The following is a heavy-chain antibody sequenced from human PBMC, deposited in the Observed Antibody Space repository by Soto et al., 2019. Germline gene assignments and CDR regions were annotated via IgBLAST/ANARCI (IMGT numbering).Heavy chain of an antibody. CDR1: GGTFSTYA. J-gene: IGHJ6*02. CDR3: ARVDEMATIRHYYYYGMDV. V-gene: IGHV1-69*12. D-gene: IGHD5-12*01. CDR2: IIPIFGTA. Sequence: QVQLVQSGAEVKKPGSSVKVSCKASGGTFSTYAIGWVRQAPGQGLEWMGGIIPIFGTANYAQKFQGRVTITADESKSTTYMELSSLRSEDTAVYYCARVDEMATIRHYYYYGMDVWGQGTTVTVSS.